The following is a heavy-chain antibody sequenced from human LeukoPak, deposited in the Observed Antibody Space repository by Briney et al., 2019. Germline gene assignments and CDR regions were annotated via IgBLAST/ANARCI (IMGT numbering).Heavy chain of an antibody. CDR2: INYNWKT. V-gene: IGHV4-31*03. CDR3: ATLYTSGWFVDY. D-gene: IGHD6-19*01. CDR1: GASVSSGGHY. Sequence: PSETLSLTCTVSGASVSSGGHYWTWIRQHPGKGLEWIGYINYNWKTYYNPSIKSRIVISLDASKNQFSLNLSSVTAADTAIYYCATLYTSGWFVDYWGQGILVTVSS. J-gene: IGHJ4*02.